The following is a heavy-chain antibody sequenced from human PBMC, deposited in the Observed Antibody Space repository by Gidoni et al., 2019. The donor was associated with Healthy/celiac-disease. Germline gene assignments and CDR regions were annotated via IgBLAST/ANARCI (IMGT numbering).Heavy chain of an antibody. Sequence: ELRLLNSGGGLVHPGGSLRLSCPASGFTFSSYWMGWVRQAPGKGLAWVANIKQDGSEKYYVDSVKGRFTISRDNAKNSLYLQMNSLRAEDTAVYYCARDGGPDTAMVTQFDYWGQGTLVTVSS. CDR1: GFTFSSYW. CDR3: ARDGGPDTAMVTQFDY. CDR2: IKQDGSEK. J-gene: IGHJ4*02. V-gene: IGHV3-7*05. D-gene: IGHD5-18*01.